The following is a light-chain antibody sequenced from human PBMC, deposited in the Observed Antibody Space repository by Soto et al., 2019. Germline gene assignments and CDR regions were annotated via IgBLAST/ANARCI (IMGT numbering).Light chain of an antibody. J-gene: IGKJ1*01. CDR3: QQYKNYPRT. CDR1: ESIRTW. V-gene: IGKV1-5*01. CDR2: DDS. Sequence: DIQMTQSPSTLSASIGDRVTITCRASESIRTWLAWYQHKPGQAPKFLIYDDSTMERGVPSRFSGSVSGTEFTHTSSRLQPDDFETYYCQQYKNYPRTFGQGTKVEIK.